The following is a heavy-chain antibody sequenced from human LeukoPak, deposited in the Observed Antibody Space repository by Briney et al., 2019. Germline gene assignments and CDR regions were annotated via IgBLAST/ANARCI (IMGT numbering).Heavy chain of an antibody. Sequence: SETLSLTCTVSGGSISSYYWSWIRQPPGKGLEWIGYIYFSGNTNYNPSLKSRVTISVDTSKNQFSLKLSSVTAADTAVYYCARGGSSSWYAYWGQGTLVTVSS. V-gene: IGHV4-59*12. CDR2: IYFSGNT. D-gene: IGHD6-13*01. CDR3: ARGGSSSWYAY. CDR1: GGSISSYY. J-gene: IGHJ4*02.